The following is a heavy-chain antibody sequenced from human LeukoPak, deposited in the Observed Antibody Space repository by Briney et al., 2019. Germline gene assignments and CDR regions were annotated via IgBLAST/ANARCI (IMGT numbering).Heavy chain of an antibody. CDR2: ISAYNGNT. J-gene: IGHJ4*02. CDR3: ARVGGDFWSGPYYFDY. CDR1: GYTFTSYG. V-gene: IGHV1-18*01. D-gene: IGHD3-3*01. Sequence: ASVKVSCKASGYTFTSYGISWVRQAPGQGLDWMGWISAYNGNTNYAQKLQGRVTMTTDTSTSTAYMELRSLRSDETAVYYCARVGGDFWSGPYYFDYWGQGTLVTVSS.